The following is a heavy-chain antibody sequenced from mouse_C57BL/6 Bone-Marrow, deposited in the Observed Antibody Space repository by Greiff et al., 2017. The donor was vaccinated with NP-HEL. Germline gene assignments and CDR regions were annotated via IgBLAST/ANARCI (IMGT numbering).Heavy chain of an antibody. CDR2: ISYDGSN. CDR1: GYSITSGYY. J-gene: IGHJ2*01. D-gene: IGHD2-5*01. V-gene: IGHV3-6*01. Sequence: EVKLMESGPGLVKPSQSLSLTCSVTGYSITSGYYWNWIRQFPGNKLEWMGYISYDGSNNYNPSLKNRISITRDTSKNQFFLKLNSVTTEDTATYYCASYYSNPAFDYWGQGTTLTVSS. CDR3: ASYYSNPAFDY.